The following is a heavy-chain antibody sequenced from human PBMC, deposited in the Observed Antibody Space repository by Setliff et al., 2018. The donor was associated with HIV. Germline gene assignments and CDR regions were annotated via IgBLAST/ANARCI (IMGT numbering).Heavy chain of an antibody. D-gene: IGHD6-19*01. CDR3: ARHPVAGTPYYFDS. J-gene: IGHJ4*02. CDR1: GYSFTTYW. Sequence: PGESLKISCKGSGYSFTTYWIGWVRQTPGKGLEWMGIIYPGDSDTRYSPSFQGHVSISVDKSITTAYLQWSSLQASDTAIYYCARHPVAGTPYYFDSWGQGTLVTVSS. V-gene: IGHV5-51*01. CDR2: IYPGDSDT.